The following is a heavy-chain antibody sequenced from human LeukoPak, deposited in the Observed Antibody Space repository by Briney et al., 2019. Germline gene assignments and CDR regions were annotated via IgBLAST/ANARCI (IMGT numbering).Heavy chain of an antibody. CDR2: IYTSGST. CDR3: ARDRREGYQLLSSIRAFDI. V-gene: IGHV4-61*02. J-gene: IGHJ3*02. CDR1: GGSISSGSYY. D-gene: IGHD2-2*01. Sequence: PSETLSLTCTVSGGSISSGSYYWSWIRQPAGKGLEWIGRIYTSGSTNYNPSLKSRVTISVDTSKNQFSLKLSSVTAADTAVYYCARDRREGYQLLSSIRAFDIWGQGTMVTVSS.